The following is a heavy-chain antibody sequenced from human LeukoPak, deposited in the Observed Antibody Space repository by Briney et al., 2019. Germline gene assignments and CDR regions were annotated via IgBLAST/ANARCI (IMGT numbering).Heavy chain of an antibody. CDR1: GFTFSSYG. Sequence: GGSLRLSCAASGFTFSSYGMHWVRQAPGKGLEWVAVIWYDGSDKYYADSVKGRFTISRDNSKNTLYLQMNSLRAEDTAVYYCAKGPGTMVRGVISRGGDYWGQGTLVTVSS. J-gene: IGHJ4*02. V-gene: IGHV3-33*06. D-gene: IGHD3-10*01. CDR3: AKGPGTMVRGVISRGGDY. CDR2: IWYDGSDK.